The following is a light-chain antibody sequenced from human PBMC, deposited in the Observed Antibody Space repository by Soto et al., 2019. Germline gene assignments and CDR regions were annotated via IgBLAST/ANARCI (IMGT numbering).Light chain of an antibody. J-gene: IGKJ4*01. CDR1: QGIGTS. Sequence: DIQMTQSPSSLSASVGDRVTITCRASQGIGTSLVWYQQKTGKAPRLLIHRASTLQTGVPSRFIGSGSGTDFTLIISILQPEDVAMYYCQTYNASPLSFGGGTKVEIK. V-gene: IGKV1-27*01. CDR2: RAS. CDR3: QTYNASPLS.